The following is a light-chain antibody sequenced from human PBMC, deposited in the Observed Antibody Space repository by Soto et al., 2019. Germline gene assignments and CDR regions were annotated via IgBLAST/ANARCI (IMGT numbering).Light chain of an antibody. CDR2: GAS. J-gene: IGKJ5*01. CDR3: QQYNNWPPIT. Sequence: EIVLKQSPATVSLPPGERATLSCRASQSVSSNLAWYQQKPGQAPRLLIYGASTRATGIPARFSGSGSGTEFTLTISSLQSEDFAGYYFQQYNNWPPITFGQGTLLE. V-gene: IGKV3D-15*01. CDR1: QSVSSN.